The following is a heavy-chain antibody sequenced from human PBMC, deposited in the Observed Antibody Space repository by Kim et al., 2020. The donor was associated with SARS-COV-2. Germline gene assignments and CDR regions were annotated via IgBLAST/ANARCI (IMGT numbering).Heavy chain of an antibody. CDR1: GFTFDDYA. V-gene: IGHV3-9*01. Sequence: GGSLRLSCAASGFTFDDYAMHWVRQAPGKGLEWVSGISWNSGSIGYADSVRGRFTISRDNAKNSLYLQMNSLRAEDTALYYCAKDWGYYGSGSFDYWGQGTLVTVSS. J-gene: IGHJ4*02. D-gene: IGHD3-10*01. CDR3: AKDWGYYGSGSFDY. CDR2: ISWNSGSI.